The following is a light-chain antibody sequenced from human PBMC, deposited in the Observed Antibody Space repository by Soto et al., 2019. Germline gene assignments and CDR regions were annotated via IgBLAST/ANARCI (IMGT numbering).Light chain of an antibody. CDR2: GAS. J-gene: IGKJ1*01. V-gene: IGKV3-15*01. Sequence: EIVMTQSPATLSVSPGGRATLSCRASQIFSSNLAWYQQKPGQAPRLLIYGASTRATDIPARFSGSGSGTEFTLTICSLQSEDFAVYYCQQYNSWPLTFGQGTKVEIK. CDR1: QIFSSN. CDR3: QQYNSWPLT.